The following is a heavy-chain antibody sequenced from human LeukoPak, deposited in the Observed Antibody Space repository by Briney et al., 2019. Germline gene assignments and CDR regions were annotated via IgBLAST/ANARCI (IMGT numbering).Heavy chain of an antibody. CDR2: IYYSGST. J-gene: IGHJ4*02. CDR3: ARDTAMAIDY. Sequence: SETLSLTCTVSGGSISSYYWSWIRQPPGKGLEWIGYIYYSGSTNYNPSLKSRVTISVGTSKNQFSLKLSSVTAADTAVYYCARDTAMAIDYWGQGTLVTVSS. CDR1: GGSISSYY. V-gene: IGHV4-59*01. D-gene: IGHD5-24*01.